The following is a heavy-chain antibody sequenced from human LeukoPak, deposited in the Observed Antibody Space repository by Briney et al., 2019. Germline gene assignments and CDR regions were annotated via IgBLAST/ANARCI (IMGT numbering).Heavy chain of an antibody. CDR2: IYYSGST. Sequence: SQTLSLTCTVSGGSISSGSYYWSWIRQPAGKGLEWIGSIYYSGSTYYNPSLKSRVTISVDTSKNQFSLKLSSVTAADTAVYYCARVSGGYGIDYWGQGTLVTVSS. CDR3: ARVSGGYGIDY. D-gene: IGHD5-18*01. V-gene: IGHV4-61*02. J-gene: IGHJ4*02. CDR1: GGSISSGSYY.